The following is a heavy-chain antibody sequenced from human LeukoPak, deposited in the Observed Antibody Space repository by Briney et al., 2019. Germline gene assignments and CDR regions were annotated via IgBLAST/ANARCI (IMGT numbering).Heavy chain of an antibody. V-gene: IGHV3-53*01. Sequence: GGSLRLSCAGSGFTFRRYAMIWVRQAPGKGLEWVSVIYRSGSTYYADSVKGRFTISRDNSKNTLYLQMNRLRAEDTAVYYCARDSGHDAFDIWGQGTMVTVSS. J-gene: IGHJ3*02. CDR1: GFTFRRYA. CDR3: ARDSGHDAFDI. CDR2: IYRSGST.